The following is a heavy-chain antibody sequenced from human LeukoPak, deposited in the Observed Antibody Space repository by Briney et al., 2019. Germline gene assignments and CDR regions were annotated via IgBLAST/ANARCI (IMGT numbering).Heavy chain of an antibody. CDR2: IYTSGST. CDR1: GGSISTYY. J-gene: IGHJ4*02. Sequence: PSETLSPTCTVSGGSISTYYWSWIRQPAGKGLEWIGRIYTSGSTNYNPSLKSRITMSVDTSKNQFSLKLSSVTAADTAVYYCARSPDSTGYPYYFDYWGQGTLVTVSS. CDR3: ARSPDSTGYPYYFDY. V-gene: IGHV4-4*07. D-gene: IGHD3-22*01.